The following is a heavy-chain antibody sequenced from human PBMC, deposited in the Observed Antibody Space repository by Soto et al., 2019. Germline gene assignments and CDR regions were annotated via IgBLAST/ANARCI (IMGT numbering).Heavy chain of an antibody. V-gene: IGHV3-23*01. J-gene: IGHJ4*02. CDR3: AKARCTTTDCYVPDY. Sequence: VGSLRLSCAASGFRFSTYSMSWVRQAPGKGLEWLSVISGSGGSPSYADSVQGRFVISRDNARNTLYLHMNSLRAEDTAMYYCAKARCTTTDCYVPDYWGRGTLVTVSP. CDR2: ISGSGGSP. CDR1: GFRFSTYS. D-gene: IGHD1-26*01.